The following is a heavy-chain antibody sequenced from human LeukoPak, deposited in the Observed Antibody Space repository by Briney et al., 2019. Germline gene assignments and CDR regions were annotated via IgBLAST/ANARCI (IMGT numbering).Heavy chain of an antibody. CDR2: IYYSGST. CDR3: ARDSGSYVHWFDP. CDR1: GGSISNYY. V-gene: IGHV4-59*12. Sequence: SETLSLTCTVSGGSISNYYWNWIRQPPGKGLEWIGYIYYSGSTNYNPSLKSRVTISVDTSKNQFSLKLSSVTAADTAVYYCARDSGSYVHWFDPWGQGTLVTVSS. D-gene: IGHD1-26*01. J-gene: IGHJ5*02.